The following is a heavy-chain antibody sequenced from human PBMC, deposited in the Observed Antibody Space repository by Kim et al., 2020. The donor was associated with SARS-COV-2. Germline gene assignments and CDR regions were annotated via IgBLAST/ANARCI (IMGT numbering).Heavy chain of an antibody. Sequence: SETLSLTCAVSGGSISSSNWWSWVRQPPGKGLEWIGEIYHSGSTNYNPSLKSRVTISVDKSKNQFSLKLSSVTAADTAVYYCARDVESASRDTAIGYYGMDGWGQGATGAVPS. CDR3: ARDVESASRDTAIGYYGMDG. J-gene: IGHJ6*02. D-gene: IGHD5-18*01. V-gene: IGHV4-4*02. CDR1: GGSISSSNW. CDR2: IYHSGST.